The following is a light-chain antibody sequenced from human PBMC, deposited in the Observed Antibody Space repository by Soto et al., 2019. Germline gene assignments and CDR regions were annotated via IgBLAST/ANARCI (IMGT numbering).Light chain of an antibody. CDR2: GAS. CDR1: ESVSSN. Sequence: EIVMTQSPDTLSVSPGERATVSCRASESVSSNLAWYQQKAGQAPRLLIYGASTRATGIPARFSGSGSGTEFTLTISTLQSEDVAIYYCQQYNSWPPYTFGPGDQVGD. CDR3: QQYNSWPPYT. V-gene: IGKV3-15*01. J-gene: IGKJ2*01.